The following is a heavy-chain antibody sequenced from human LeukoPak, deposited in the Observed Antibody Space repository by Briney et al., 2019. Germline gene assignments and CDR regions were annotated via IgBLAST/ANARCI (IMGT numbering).Heavy chain of an antibody. CDR1: GGSISSGSYY. CDR3: VASVYYDFWSGYFGGY. Sequence: PSQTLSLTCTVSGGSISSGSYYWSWIRQPAGKGLEWIGRIYTRGSTNYNPSLKSRVTISVDTSKNQFSLKLSSVTAADTAVYYCVASVYYDFWSGYFGGYWGQGTLVTVSS. CDR2: IYTRGST. V-gene: IGHV4-61*02. D-gene: IGHD3-3*01. J-gene: IGHJ4*02.